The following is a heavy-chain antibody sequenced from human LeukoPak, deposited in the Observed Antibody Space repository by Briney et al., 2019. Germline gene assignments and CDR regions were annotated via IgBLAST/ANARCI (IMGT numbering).Heavy chain of an antibody. CDR1: GYTFTGYY. V-gene: IGHV1-2*02. D-gene: IGHD6-13*01. CDR3: ARSAGTGVVDY. J-gene: IGHJ4*02. Sequence: GASVKVSCKASGYTFTGYYMHWVRQAPGQGLEWMGWINPTSGGTNYAQKFQGRVTMTRDTSISTAYMELSRLRSDDTAVYYCARSAGTGVVDYWGQGTLVTVSS. CDR2: INPTSGGT.